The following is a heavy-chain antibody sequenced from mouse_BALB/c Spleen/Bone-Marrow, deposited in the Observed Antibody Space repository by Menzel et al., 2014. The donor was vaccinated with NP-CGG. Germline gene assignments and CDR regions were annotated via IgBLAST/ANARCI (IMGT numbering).Heavy chain of an antibody. Sequence: VKLVESGAELVKPGASVKLSCKASGYTFXSYWMHWVKQRPGQGLEWIGEINPSNGRTNYNEKFKSKATLTVDKSSSTAYMQLSSLTSEDSAVYYCARCYYGNYFDYWGQGTTLTVSS. D-gene: IGHD2-1*01. CDR2: INPSNGRT. CDR3: ARCYYGNYFDY. J-gene: IGHJ2*01. CDR1: GYTFXSYW. V-gene: IGHV1S81*02.